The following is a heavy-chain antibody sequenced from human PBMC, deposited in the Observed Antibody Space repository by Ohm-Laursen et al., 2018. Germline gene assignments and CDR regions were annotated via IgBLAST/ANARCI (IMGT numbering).Heavy chain of an antibody. CDR3: ARDWSNDYCHFDL. J-gene: IGHJ2*01. D-gene: IGHD3-16*01. CDR2: ISDRGRA. CDR1: NAAMNSYT. Sequence: TLSLTCNVSNAAMNSYTWNWIRQPAGRGLEWIGHISDRGRANYSPSLMSRLTMSIDTSIKQFSLKLTSVTAADTAVYYCARDWSNDYCHFDLWGRGTLVSVST. V-gene: IGHV4-4*07.